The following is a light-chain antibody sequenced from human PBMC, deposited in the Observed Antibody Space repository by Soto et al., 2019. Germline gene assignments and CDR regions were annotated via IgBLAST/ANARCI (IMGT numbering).Light chain of an antibody. CDR2: WAS. V-gene: IGKV4-1*01. Sequence: DIVMTQSPDSLAVSLGERATINCKSSQSVLYSSNNKNYLAWYQQKPGQPPKLLIYWASTRESGVPDRFSGRGSGKDFTLNISSLQAEDVAVYYCQQYYSTPWTFGQGNKVEIK. CDR1: QSVLYSSNNKNY. J-gene: IGKJ1*01. CDR3: QQYYSTPWT.